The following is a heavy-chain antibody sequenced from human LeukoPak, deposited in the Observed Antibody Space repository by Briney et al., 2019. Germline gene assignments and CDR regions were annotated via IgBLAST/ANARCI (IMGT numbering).Heavy chain of an antibody. CDR1: GGSISTYY. CDR2: IYYRGST. CDR3: AKGGYTTGGYWYLDL. J-gene: IGHJ2*01. D-gene: IGHD4-17*01. Sequence: TLSLTCTVSGGSISTYYWSWIRQPPGEGLEWIGYIYYRGSTSYNPSLKSRVTILVDTSKNQFSLNLNSMTAADTAVYYCAKGGYTTGGYWYLDLWGRGTLVTVSS. V-gene: IGHV4-59*01.